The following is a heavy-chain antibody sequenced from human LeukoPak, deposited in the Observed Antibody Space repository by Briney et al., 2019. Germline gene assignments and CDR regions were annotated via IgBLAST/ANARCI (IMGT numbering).Heavy chain of an antibody. CDR1: GFTFSSYA. Sequence: GGSLRLSCAASGFTFSSYAMNWVRQAPGKGLEWVSSISCSGGNTYYADSVKGRFTISRDNSKNTLYLQMNSLRAEDTAVYYCVNSLASYCSGWGFYQFDYWGQGTLVTVSS. CDR2: ISCSGGNT. CDR3: VNSLASYCSGWGFYQFDY. J-gene: IGHJ4*02. V-gene: IGHV3-23*01. D-gene: IGHD2-15*01.